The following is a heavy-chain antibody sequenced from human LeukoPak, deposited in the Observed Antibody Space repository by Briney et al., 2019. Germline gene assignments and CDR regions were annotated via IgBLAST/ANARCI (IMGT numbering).Heavy chain of an antibody. J-gene: IGHJ6*03. D-gene: IGHD3-10*01. Sequence: GASVKVSCKASGYTFTSYDINWVRQATGQGLEWMGWMNPNSGNTGYAQKFQGRVTMTRNTSISTAYMELSSLRSEDTAVYYCARNYGSGSLGYYYYYMDVWGKGTTVTISS. CDR3: ARNYGSGSLGYYYYYMDV. V-gene: IGHV1-8*01. CDR2: MNPNSGNT. CDR1: GYTFTSYD.